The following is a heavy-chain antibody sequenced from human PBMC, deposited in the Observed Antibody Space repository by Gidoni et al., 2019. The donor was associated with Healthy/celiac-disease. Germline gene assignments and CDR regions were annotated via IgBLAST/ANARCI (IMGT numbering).Heavy chain of an antibody. D-gene: IGHD2-21*02. CDR3: ARTFYCGGDCYSFDY. V-gene: IGHV5-51*01. J-gene: IGHJ4*02. CDR2: IYPGDSDT. Sequence: EVQLVQSGAEVKKPGESLKISCKGSGYSFTSYWIGWVRQMPGKGLEWMGIIYPGDSDTRYSPSFQAQVTISADKSISTAYLQWSSLKASDTAMYYCARTFYCGGDCYSFDYWGQGTLVTVSS. CDR1: GYSFTSYW.